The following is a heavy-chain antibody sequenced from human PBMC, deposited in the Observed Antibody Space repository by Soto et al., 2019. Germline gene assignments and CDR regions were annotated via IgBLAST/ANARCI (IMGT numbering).Heavy chain of an antibody. CDR3: ARDSYSSSSGEVDY. Sequence: GGSLRLSCAASGFTVSSNYMSWVRQAPGKGLEWVSVIYSGGSTYYAGSVKGRFTISRDNSKNTLYLQMNSLRAEDTAVYYCARDSYSSSSGEVDYWGQGTLVTVSS. J-gene: IGHJ4*02. CDR2: IYSGGST. D-gene: IGHD6-6*01. CDR1: GFTVSSNY. V-gene: IGHV3-53*01.